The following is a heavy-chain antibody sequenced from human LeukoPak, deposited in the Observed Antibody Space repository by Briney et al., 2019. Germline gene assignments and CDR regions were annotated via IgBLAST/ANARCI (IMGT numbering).Heavy chain of an antibody. CDR3: AKEPYCSGGSCYQI. J-gene: IGHJ4*02. CDR1: GFTFSGYG. CDR2: IWYDGSNK. V-gene: IGHV3-33*06. Sequence: GGSLRLSCAASGFTFSGYGMHWVRQAPGKGLEWVAVIWYDGSNKYYADSVKGRFTISRDNSKNTLYLQMNSLRAEDTAVYYCAKEPYCSGGSCYQIWGQGTLVTVSS. D-gene: IGHD2-15*01.